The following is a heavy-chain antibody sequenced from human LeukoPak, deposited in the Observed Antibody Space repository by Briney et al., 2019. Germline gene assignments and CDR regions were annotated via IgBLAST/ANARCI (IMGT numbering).Heavy chain of an antibody. CDR1: GFTFSSYG. Sequence: GRSLRLSCAASGFTFSSYGMHWVRQAPGKGLEWVAVISYDGSNKYYADSVKGRFTISRDSSKKTLYLQMNSLRAEDTAVYYCTKGRDGSGSYGDYWGQGTLVTVSS. D-gene: IGHD3-10*01. CDR2: ISYDGSNK. CDR3: TKGRDGSGSYGDY. J-gene: IGHJ4*02. V-gene: IGHV3-30*18.